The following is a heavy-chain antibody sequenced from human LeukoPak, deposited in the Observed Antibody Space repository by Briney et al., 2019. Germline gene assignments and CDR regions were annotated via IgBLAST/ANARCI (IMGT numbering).Heavy chain of an antibody. J-gene: IGHJ4*02. Sequence: PGGSLRLSCAASGFTFSSYGMHWVRQAPGKGLEWVAVISYDGSNKYYADSVKGRFTISRDNSKNTLYLQMNSLRAEDTAVYYCANNRRSGYYFDYWGQGTLVTVSS. D-gene: IGHD1-14*01. V-gene: IGHV3-30*18. CDR3: ANNRRSGYYFDY. CDR2: ISYDGSNK. CDR1: GFTFSSYG.